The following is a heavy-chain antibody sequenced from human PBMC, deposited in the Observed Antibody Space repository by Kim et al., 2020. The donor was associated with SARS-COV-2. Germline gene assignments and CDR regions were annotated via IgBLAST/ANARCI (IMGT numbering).Heavy chain of an antibody. J-gene: IGHJ3*02. CDR3: AREFHCSSTSCHDDAFDI. V-gene: IGHV3-11*06. Sequence: KGRFTISRDNAKNSLYLQMNSLRAEDTAVYYCAREFHCSSTSCHDDAFDIWGQGTMVTVSS. D-gene: IGHD2-2*01.